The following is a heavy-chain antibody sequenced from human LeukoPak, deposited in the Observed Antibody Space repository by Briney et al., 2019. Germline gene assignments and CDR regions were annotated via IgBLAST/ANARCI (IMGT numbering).Heavy chain of an antibody. CDR3: ATDLSGRHDY. D-gene: IGHD5-12*01. CDR1: GFTFSTYW. CDR2: IDTEGNTI. V-gene: IGHV3-74*01. Sequence: GGSLRLSCAASGFTFSTYWMHWVRQTPGKGLVWVSRIDTEGNTINYADSVKGRFTISRDNAGDTLYLQMNSLRAEDTGVYYCATDLSGRHDYWGQGTLVTVSS. J-gene: IGHJ4*02.